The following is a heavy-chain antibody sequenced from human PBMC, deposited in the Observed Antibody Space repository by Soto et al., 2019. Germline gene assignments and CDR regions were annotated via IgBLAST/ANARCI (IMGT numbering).Heavy chain of an antibody. D-gene: IGHD1-1*01. V-gene: IGHV1-18*01. Sequence: QVHLVQYVAEVKKPGASVRVSCQGSGYAFTTYGITWVRQAPGQGLEWMGWISAHNGNTNYAQKLQGRVTVTRDTPTSTAYMELRSLRYDDTAVYYCARGRYGDYWGQGALVTVSS. CDR1: GYAFTTYG. J-gene: IGHJ4*02. CDR2: ISAHNGNT. CDR3: ARGRYGDY.